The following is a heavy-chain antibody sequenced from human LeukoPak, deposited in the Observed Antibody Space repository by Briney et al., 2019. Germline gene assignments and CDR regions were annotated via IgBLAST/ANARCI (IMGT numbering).Heavy chain of an antibody. D-gene: IGHD3-22*01. CDR1: GGTFSSYA. CDR3: ARQDASSGSNPGMGY. Sequence: SVKVSCKASGGTFSSYAISWVRQAPGQGLEWMGGIIPIFGTANYAQRFQGRVTITADESTSTAYMELSSLRSEDTAVYYCARQDASSGSNPGMGYWGQGTLVTVSS. V-gene: IGHV1-69*01. CDR2: IIPIFGTA. J-gene: IGHJ4*02.